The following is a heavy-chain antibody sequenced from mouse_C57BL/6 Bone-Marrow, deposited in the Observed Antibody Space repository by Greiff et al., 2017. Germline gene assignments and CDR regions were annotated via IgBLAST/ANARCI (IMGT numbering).Heavy chain of an antibody. D-gene: IGHD2-4*01. CDR3: TTMMTTTPYYFDY. J-gene: IGHJ2*01. CDR1: GYTFTDYE. CDR2: IDPETGGT. V-gene: IGHV1-15*01. Sequence: QVHVKQSGAELVRPGASVTLSCKASGYTFTDYEMHWVKQTPVHGLEWIGAIDPETGGTAYNQKFKGKAILTADKSSSTAYMELRSLTSEDSAVYYCTTMMTTTPYYFDYWGQGTTLTVSS.